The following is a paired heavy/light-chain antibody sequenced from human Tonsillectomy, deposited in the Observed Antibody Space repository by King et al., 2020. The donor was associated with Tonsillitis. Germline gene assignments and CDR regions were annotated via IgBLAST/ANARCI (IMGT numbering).Heavy chain of an antibody. V-gene: IGHV3-30*18. D-gene: IGHD3-3*01. CDR3: ANSGYGRFAGYY. J-gene: IGHJ4*02. Sequence: QVQLVESGGGVGQPGRSLRLSCAASGFTFSSYGMHWVRQAPGKGLEWVAFISFDGSKKYYADSVKGRFTISRDNSKKTLYLQMNSLRGEDTAVFYCANSGYGRFAGYYWGQGTLVTVSS. CDR1: GFTFSSYG. CDR2: ISFDGSKK.
Light chain of an antibody. Sequence: QSVLTQPPSASGTPGQRVTISCSGSTSNIGSYSLYWYQQIPGTAPKLLIYTNNQRPSGVPDRFSGSKSGTSASLAISGLRSEDEADYYCAAWDDSLSVGVFGGGTKLTVL. CDR3: AAWDDSLSVGV. V-gene: IGLV1-47*01. J-gene: IGLJ3*02. CDR1: TSNIGSYS. CDR2: TNN.